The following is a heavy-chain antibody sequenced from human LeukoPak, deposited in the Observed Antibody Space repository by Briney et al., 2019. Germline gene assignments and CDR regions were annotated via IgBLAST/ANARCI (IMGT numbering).Heavy chain of an antibody. V-gene: IGHV3-74*01. D-gene: IGHD6-13*01. CDR2: INSDGSSI. CDR1: GFTFSNHW. Sequence: GGSLRLSCAAFGFTFSNHWMHWVXXTPXKXLVWVSRINSDGSSIRYADSVKGRFTISRDNAKNSLYLQMNSLRDEDTAVYYCARGLRYSSSWYNFDYWGQGTLVTVSS. CDR3: ARGLRYSSSWYNFDY. J-gene: IGHJ4*02.